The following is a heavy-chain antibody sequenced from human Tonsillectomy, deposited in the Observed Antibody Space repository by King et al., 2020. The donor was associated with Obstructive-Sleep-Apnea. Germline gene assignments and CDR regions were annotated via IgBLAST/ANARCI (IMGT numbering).Heavy chain of an antibody. J-gene: IGHJ4*02. CDR2: IYYSGGT. CDR1: GGSISSYY. Sequence: VQLQESGPGLVKPSETLSLTCIVSGGSISSYYWSWIRQPPGKGLEWIGYIYYSGGTNYNPSLKSRVTISVDTSKNQFSLKLSSVTAADTAVYYCARDRVGRDGYNRFDYWGQGTLVTVSS. D-gene: IGHD5-24*01. CDR3: ARDRVGRDGYNRFDY. V-gene: IGHV4-59*01.